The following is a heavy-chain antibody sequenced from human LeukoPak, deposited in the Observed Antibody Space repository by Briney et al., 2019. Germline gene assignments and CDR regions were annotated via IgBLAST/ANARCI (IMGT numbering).Heavy chain of an antibody. CDR2: IKQDGSEK. CDR3: ARGRGGYSYGSSFDY. Sequence: GGSLRLSCAASGFTFSSYWMSWVRQAPGKGLDWVANIKQDGSEKYYVDSVKGRFTISRDNAKNSLYLQMNSLRAEDTAVYYCARGRGGYSYGSSFDYWGQGTLVTVSS. D-gene: IGHD5-18*01. J-gene: IGHJ4*02. V-gene: IGHV3-7*01. CDR1: GFTFSSYW.